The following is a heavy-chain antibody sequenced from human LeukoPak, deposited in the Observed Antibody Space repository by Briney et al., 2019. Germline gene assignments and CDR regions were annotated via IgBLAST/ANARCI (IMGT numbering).Heavy chain of an antibody. Sequence: SETLSLTCTVSGGSISSGDYYWSWIRQPPGKGLEWIGYIYYSGSTYYNPSLKSRVTISVDTSKNQFSLKLCSVTAADTAVYYCARSGSYGDAFDIWGQGTIVTVSS. CDR1: GGSISSGDYY. CDR2: IYYSGST. J-gene: IGHJ3*02. V-gene: IGHV4-30-4*08. D-gene: IGHD1-26*01. CDR3: ARSGSYGDAFDI.